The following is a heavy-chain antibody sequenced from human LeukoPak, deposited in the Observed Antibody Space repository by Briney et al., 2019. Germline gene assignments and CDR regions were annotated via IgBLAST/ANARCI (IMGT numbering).Heavy chain of an antibody. CDR3: ARGSPYNWNDGYYFDY. V-gene: IGHV1-2*02. CDR2: INPNSGGT. Sequence: GASVKVSCKASGYTFTGYYMHWVRQAPGQGLEWMGWINPNSGGTNYAQKFQGRVTMTRDTPISTAYMELSRLRSEDTAVYYCARGSPYNWNDGYYFDYWGQGTLVTVSS. CDR1: GYTFTGYY. D-gene: IGHD1-20*01. J-gene: IGHJ4*02.